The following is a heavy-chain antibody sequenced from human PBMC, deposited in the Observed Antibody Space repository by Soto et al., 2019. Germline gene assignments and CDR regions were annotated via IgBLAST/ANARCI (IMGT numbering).Heavy chain of an antibody. CDR1: GFTFSSYA. D-gene: IGHD3-22*01. CDR2: ISGSGGST. J-gene: IGHJ4*02. CDR3: AKDPKHSYYDSSGYMGY. V-gene: IGHV3-23*01. Sequence: EVQLLESGGGLVQPGGSLRLSCAASGFTFSSYAMSWVRQAPGKGLEWVSAISGSGGSTYYADSVKGRFTIARDNSKNTMDLQMNSLRAEATAVYYCAKDPKHSYYDSSGYMGYWGQGTLVTVSS.